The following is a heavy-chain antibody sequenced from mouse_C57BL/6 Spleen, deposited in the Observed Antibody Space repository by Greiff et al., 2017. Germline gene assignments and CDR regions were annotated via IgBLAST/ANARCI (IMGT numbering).Heavy chain of an antibody. D-gene: IGHD4-1*02. CDR1: GYTFTSYW. J-gene: IGHJ1*03. CDR3: ARATGPLWYFDV. V-gene: IGHV1-55*01. CDR2: IYPGSGST. Sequence: QVQLQQPGAELVKPGASVKMSCKASGYTFTSYWITWVKQRPGQGLEWIGDIYPGSGSTNYNEKFKSTATLTVATSSSTAYMQLSSLTSEDSAVYYCARATGPLWYFDVWGTGTTVTVSS.